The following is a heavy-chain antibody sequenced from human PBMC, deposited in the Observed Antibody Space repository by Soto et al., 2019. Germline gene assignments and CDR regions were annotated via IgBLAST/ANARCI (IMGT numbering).Heavy chain of an antibody. J-gene: IGHJ4*02. CDR2: IYHSGIT. D-gene: IGHD3-16*01. CDR1: GGSVSSVNDY. Sequence: PSETLSLTSSVSGGSVSSVNDYWSWIRQPPGKGLEWIGYIYHSGITNYNPSLKSRVTISLDTSKNQCSLTLTSVTAADTAVYYCARLDLTYYFDYWGQGTPVTVSS. V-gene: IGHV4-61*01. CDR3: ARLDLTYYFDY.